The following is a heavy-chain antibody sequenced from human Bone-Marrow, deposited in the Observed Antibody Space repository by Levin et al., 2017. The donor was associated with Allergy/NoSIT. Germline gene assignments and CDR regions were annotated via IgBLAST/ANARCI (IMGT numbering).Heavy chain of an antibody. V-gene: IGHV1-2*02. D-gene: IGHD3-22*01. Sequence: ASVKVSCKVSGYTFTGYYLQWVRQAPGQGLEWMGWINPHNGDTDFAQKFEGRVSMTRDTSIRTAYMELTSLKSDDTAVYFCARRSDNTGYPLDYWGQGTLVTVSS. J-gene: IGHJ4*01. CDR3: ARRSDNTGYPLDY. CDR1: GYTFTGYY. CDR2: INPHNGDT.